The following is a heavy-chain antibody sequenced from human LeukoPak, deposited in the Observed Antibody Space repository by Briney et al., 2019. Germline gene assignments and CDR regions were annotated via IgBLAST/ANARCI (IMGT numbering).Heavy chain of an antibody. J-gene: IGHJ4*02. CDR1: GRPISSYY. D-gene: IGHD2-21*02. CDR3: SGKDGGDCGAFFWY. V-gene: IGHV4-59*08. CDR2: INYSGNN. Sequence: SDTLSLTCTVSGRPISSYYWSRVRQPPGKGLQWITYINYSGNNNYNPSLKSRVSISVETSNNHFSQKPRSLTAADTAVYYCSGKDGGDCGAFFWYWGQGILVTVSA.